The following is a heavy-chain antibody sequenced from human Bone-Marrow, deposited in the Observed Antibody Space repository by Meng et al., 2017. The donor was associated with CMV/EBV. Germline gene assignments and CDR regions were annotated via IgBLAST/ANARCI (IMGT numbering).Heavy chain of an antibody. CDR3: ARDGGLAGYNWFDP. CDR2: IIPIFGTA. CDR1: GGTFSSYA. V-gene: IGHV1-69*05. J-gene: IGHJ5*02. D-gene: IGHD2-15*01. Sequence: SVKVSCKASGGTFSSYAISWVRQAPGQGLEWMGGIIPIFGTANYAQKFQGRVTITTDESTSTAYMELSSLRSEDTAVYYCARDGGLAGYNWFDPWGHGTLVTVSS.